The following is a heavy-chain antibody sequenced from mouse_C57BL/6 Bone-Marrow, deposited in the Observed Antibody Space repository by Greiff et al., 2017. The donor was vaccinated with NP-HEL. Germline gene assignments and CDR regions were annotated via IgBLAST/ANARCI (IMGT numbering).Heavy chain of an antibody. Sequence: QVQLQQPGAELVKPGASVKLSCKASGYTFTSYWMHWVKQRPGQGLEWIGMIHPNSGSTNYNEKFKSKATLTVDKSSSTAYMQLSSLTSEDSAVYYCARGLLWGWYFDDWGTGTTVTVSS. CDR2: IHPNSGST. CDR3: ARGLLWGWYFDD. D-gene: IGHD2-10*01. V-gene: IGHV1-64*01. J-gene: IGHJ1*03. CDR1: GYTFTSYW.